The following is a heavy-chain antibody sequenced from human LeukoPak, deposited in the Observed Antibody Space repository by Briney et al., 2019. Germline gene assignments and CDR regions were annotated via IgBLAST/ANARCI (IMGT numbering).Heavy chain of an antibody. Sequence: GGSLRLSCEGSGFTFGDYGMSWVRQAPGKGPEWVAGISWNSDSTGYPASVKGRFTISRDNAKNSLYLQMNSLRVEDTALYYCARDRRGITGTEWFDPWGQGTLVTVSS. CDR2: ISWNSDST. D-gene: IGHD1-20*01. V-gene: IGHV3-20*04. CDR1: GFTFGDYG. J-gene: IGHJ5*02. CDR3: ARDRRGITGTEWFDP.